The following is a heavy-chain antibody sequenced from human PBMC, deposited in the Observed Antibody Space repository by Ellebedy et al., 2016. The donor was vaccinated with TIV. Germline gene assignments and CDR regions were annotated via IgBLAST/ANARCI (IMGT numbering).Heavy chain of an antibody. D-gene: IGHD2-15*01. CDR1: GFTFSSYW. CDR2: IKQDGSEK. V-gene: IGHV3-7*01. Sequence: GESLKISCAASGFTFSSYWMSWVRQAPGKGLEWVANIKQDGSEKYYVDSVKGRFTISRDNAKNSLYLQMNSLRAEDTAVYYCAKDIGPSDMVHYYGMDVWGQGTTVTVSS. CDR3: AKDIGPSDMVHYYGMDV. J-gene: IGHJ6*02.